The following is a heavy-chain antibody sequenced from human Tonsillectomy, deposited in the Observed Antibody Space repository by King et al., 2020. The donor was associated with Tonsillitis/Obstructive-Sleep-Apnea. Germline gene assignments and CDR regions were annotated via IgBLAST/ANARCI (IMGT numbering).Heavy chain of an antibody. CDR2: IYYSGST. J-gene: IGHJ3*02. CDR3: AREIPVAGALDI. V-gene: IGHV4-59*01. Sequence: QLQESGPGLVKPSETLSLTCTVSGGSISSYYWSWIRQPPGKGLEWIGYIYYSGSTNYNPSLKSRVTISVDTSKNQFSLKLSSVTAADTAVYYCAREIPVAGALDIWGQGTMVTVSS. D-gene: IGHD6-19*01. CDR1: GGSISSYY.